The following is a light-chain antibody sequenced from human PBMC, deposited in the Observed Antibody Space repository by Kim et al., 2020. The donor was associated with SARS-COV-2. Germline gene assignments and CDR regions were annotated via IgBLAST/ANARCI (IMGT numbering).Light chain of an antibody. Sequence: EIVFTQSPDTLSLSPGEGATLSCRASPSFRKTYLAWYQQKPGQAPGLLIYGGSSRATGVPDRFSGSGSGTDFTLTISRVEPEDFAVYYCQQYGSDLPYTFGRGTKRRS. V-gene: IGKV3-20*01. CDR1: PSFRKTY. J-gene: IGKJ2*01. CDR2: GGS. CDR3: QQYGSDLPYT.